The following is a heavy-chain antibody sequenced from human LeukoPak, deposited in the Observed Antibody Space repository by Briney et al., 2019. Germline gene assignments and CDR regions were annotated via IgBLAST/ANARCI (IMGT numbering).Heavy chain of an antibody. V-gene: IGHV3-33*06. CDR3: AKRFGPDAFDI. Sequence: PGGSLRPSCAASGFTFSSYGMHWVRQAPGKGLEWVAVIWYDGSNKYYADSVKGRFTISRDNSKNTLYLQMNSLRAEDTAVYYCAKRFGPDAFDIWGQGTMVTVSS. CDR1: GFTFSSYG. J-gene: IGHJ3*02. CDR2: IWYDGSNK. D-gene: IGHD3-10*01.